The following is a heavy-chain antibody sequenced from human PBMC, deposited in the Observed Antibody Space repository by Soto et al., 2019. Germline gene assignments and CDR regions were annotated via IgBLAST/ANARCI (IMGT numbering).Heavy chain of an antibody. D-gene: IGHD4-17*01. Sequence: GALRLSCAAPGFPFSKPRVSWGPPAPGKGLEWVGRIKSKTDGGTTDYAAPVKGRFTISRDDSKNTLYLQMNSLKTEDTAVYYCTTLRSEIMDVWGKGTTVTVSS. CDR2: IKSKTDGGTT. CDR1: GFPFSKPR. J-gene: IGHJ6*04. V-gene: IGHV3-15*01. CDR3: TTLRSEIMDV.